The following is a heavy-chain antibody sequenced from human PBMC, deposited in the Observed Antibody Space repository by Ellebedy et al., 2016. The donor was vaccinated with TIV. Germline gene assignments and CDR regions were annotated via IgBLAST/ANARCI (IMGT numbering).Heavy chain of an antibody. V-gene: IGHV3-7*04. CDR2: IHEDGSEK. CDR3: ARGQGWIDY. Sequence: GGSLRLXXAASGFTFSGYWMSWFRQAPGKGLEWVANIHEDGSEKYYVDSVKSRFIISRDNTKKSLSLQMNSLRAEDTAVYYCARGQGWIDYWGQGTLVTVSS. J-gene: IGHJ4*02. D-gene: IGHD6-19*01. CDR1: GFTFSGYW.